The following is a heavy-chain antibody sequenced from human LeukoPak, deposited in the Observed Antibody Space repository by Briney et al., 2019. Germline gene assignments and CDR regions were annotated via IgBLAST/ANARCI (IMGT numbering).Heavy chain of an antibody. D-gene: IGHD2-2*01. V-gene: IGHV1-69*05. CDR2: IIPIFGTA. CDR3: ARDLGDIVVVPSAFTLP. Sequence: SVKVSCKASGGTFSSYAISWVRQAPGQGLEWMGGIIPIFGTANYAQKLQGRVTMTTDASTSTAYMELRSLRSDDTAVYYCARDLGDIVVVPSAFTLPWGQGTLVTVSS. CDR1: GGTFSSYA. J-gene: IGHJ5*02.